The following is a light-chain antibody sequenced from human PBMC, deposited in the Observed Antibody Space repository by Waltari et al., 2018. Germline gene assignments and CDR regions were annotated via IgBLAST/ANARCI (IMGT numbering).Light chain of an antibody. V-gene: IGKV1-5*03. CDR1: QSISSW. CDR2: KAS. J-gene: IGKJ2*03. CDR3: QQYENYAPYS. Sequence: DTQMTQSPSTLSASVGDRVTITCRASQSISSWVAWYQQKPGKAPKLLIYKASTLESGVPSRFSGSGSGTEFTLTISSLQPDDFATYHCQQYENYAPYSFGQGTKLEMK.